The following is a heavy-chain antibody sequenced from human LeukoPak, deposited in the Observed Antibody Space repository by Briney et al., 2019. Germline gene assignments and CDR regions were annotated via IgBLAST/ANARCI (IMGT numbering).Heavy chain of an antibody. CDR2: IYYSGST. D-gene: IGHD6-19*01. Sequence: SQTLSLTCTVSGGSIGSGDYYWSWIRQSPGKGLEWIGYIYYSGSTYYNPSLKSRVTLSIDTSKNHFSLKLSSVTAADTAVYYCARGAPYSSGWLAGYWGQGTLVTVSS. J-gene: IGHJ4*02. CDR1: GGSIGSGDYY. V-gene: IGHV4-30-4*01. CDR3: ARGAPYSSGWLAGY.